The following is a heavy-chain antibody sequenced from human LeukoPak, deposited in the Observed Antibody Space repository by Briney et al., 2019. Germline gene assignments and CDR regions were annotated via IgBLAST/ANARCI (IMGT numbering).Heavy chain of an antibody. Sequence: SQTLSLTCTVSGGSISSYYWSWIRQPPGKGLEWIGYIYYSGSTNYNPSLKSRVTISVDTSKNQFSLKLSSVTAADTAVYYCARGLNYYDSSGYYSHAFDIWGQGTMVTVSS. CDR3: ARGLNYYDSSGYYSHAFDI. V-gene: IGHV4-59*08. J-gene: IGHJ3*02. CDR1: GGSISSYY. CDR2: IYYSGST. D-gene: IGHD3-22*01.